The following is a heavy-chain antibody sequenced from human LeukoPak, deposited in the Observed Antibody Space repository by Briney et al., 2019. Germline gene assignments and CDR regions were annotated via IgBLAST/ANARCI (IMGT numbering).Heavy chain of an antibody. D-gene: IGHD3-22*01. CDR1: GFTFSNAW. V-gene: IGHV3-15*01. Sequence: GGSLRLSCAVSGFTFSNAWMNWVRQAPGKGLEWVGRIKTKTDDGTTDYAAPVKGRFTISRDDSKNTLYLQMNSLKTEDTAVYYCATVPVPYYYDSGNYYFGDYWGQGTLVTVSS. CDR3: ATVPVPYYYDSGNYYFGDY. J-gene: IGHJ4*02. CDR2: IKTKTDDGTT.